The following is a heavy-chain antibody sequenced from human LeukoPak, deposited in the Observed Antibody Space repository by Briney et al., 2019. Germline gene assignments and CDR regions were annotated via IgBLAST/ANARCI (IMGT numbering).Heavy chain of an antibody. Sequence: PSETLSLTCTVAGDSISSSSCYWGWIRQSPGEGLEWIGSIYYNGKTYSNPSLKSRVTISVDTSKNQFSLKLSSVTAADTAVYYCAVAAAGNFDYWGQGTLVTVSS. CDR3: AVAAAGNFDY. CDR2: IYYNGKT. CDR1: GDSISSSSCY. V-gene: IGHV4-39*07. J-gene: IGHJ4*02. D-gene: IGHD6-13*01.